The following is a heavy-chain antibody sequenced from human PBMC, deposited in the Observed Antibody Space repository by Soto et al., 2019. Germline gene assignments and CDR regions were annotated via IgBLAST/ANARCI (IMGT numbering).Heavy chain of an antibody. CDR3: ARSYGGSLEY. J-gene: IGHJ4*02. D-gene: IGHD2-15*01. V-gene: IGHV4-59*12. CDR2: IYYSGST. CDR1: GGSISSYY. Sequence: QVQLQESGPGLVKPSETLSLTCTVSGGSISSYYWSWLRQPPGKGLEWIGYIYYSGSTNYNPSLTPRVTLSVDTSDNQFSLKLSSATAADTSVDCCARSYGGSLEYWGQGPLVTVSS.